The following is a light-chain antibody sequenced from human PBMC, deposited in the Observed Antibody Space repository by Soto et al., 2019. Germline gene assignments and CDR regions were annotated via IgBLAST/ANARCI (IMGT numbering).Light chain of an antibody. CDR2: AAS. V-gene: IGKV1-27*01. J-gene: IGKJ1*01. Sequence: DMQMTQSPSSLSASVGDRVTITGRASQGISNYLAWYQQKPGKVPKLLIYAASTLQSGVPSRFSGSGSGTDFTLTISSLQPEDVATYYCQKYNSASWTFGQGTKVEIK. CDR1: QGISNY. CDR3: QKYNSASWT.